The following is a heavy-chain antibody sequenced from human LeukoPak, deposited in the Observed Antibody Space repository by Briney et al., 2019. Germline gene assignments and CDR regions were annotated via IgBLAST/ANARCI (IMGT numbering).Heavy chain of an antibody. Sequence: VASVKVSCKASGYTFTSYYMHWVRQAPGQGLEWMGIINPSGSRTSYAQKFHGRVTMTMDTSTSTIYMELSSLTSEDTAVYYCARELGSSRGDFDYWGQGTLVTVSS. D-gene: IGHD2-2*01. CDR3: ARELGSSRGDFDY. J-gene: IGHJ4*02. V-gene: IGHV1-46*01. CDR2: INPSGSRT. CDR1: GYTFTSYY.